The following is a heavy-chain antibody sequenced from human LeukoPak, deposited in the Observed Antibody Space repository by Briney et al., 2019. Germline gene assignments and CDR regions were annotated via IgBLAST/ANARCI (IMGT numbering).Heavy chain of an antibody. CDR1: GFTFSSYS. V-gene: IGHV3-21*01. CDR2: ISSSSSYI. J-gene: IGHJ6*03. D-gene: IGHD6-6*01. CDR3: ARGGSSSSVYYYYYMDV. Sequence: PGGSLRLSCAASGFTFSSYSMNWVRQAPGKGLEWVSSISSSSSYIYYADSVKGRFTISRDNAKNSLYLQMNSLRAEDTAVYYCARGGSSSSVYYYYYMDVWGKGTTVTVSS.